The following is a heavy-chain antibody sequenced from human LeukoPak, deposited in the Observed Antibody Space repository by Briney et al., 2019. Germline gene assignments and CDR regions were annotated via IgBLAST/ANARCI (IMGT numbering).Heavy chain of an antibody. V-gene: IGHV3-30*03. CDR1: GSTFSSYS. CDR2: ISYDGSNK. Sequence: QSGGSLRLSCAASGSTFSSYSMNWVRQAPGKGLEWVAVISYDGSNKYYADSVKGRFTISRDNSKNTLYLQMNSLRAEETAVYYCARDLRRYSYGYGGCFDYWGQGTLVTVSS. D-gene: IGHD5-18*01. J-gene: IGHJ4*02. CDR3: ARDLRRYSYGYGGCFDY.